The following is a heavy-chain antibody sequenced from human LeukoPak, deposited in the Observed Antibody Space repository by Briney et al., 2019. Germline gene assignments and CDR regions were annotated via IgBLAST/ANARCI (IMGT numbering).Heavy chain of an antibody. CDR2: ISYDGSNK. V-gene: IGHV3-30-3*01. J-gene: IGHJ4*02. CDR3: NAAGTFDY. CDR1: GFTFSNYA. D-gene: IGHD6-13*01. Sequence: TGGSLRLSCAASGFTFSNYAMHWVRQAPGKGLEWVAVISYDGSNKYYADSVKGRFTISRDNSKNTLYLQMNSLRAEDTAVYYCNAAGTFDYWGQGTLVTVSS.